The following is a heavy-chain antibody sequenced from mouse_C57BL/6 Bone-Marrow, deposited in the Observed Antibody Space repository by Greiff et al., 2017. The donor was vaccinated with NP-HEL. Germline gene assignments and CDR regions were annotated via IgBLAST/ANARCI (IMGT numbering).Heavy chain of an antibody. J-gene: IGHJ3*01. V-gene: IGHV5-6*01. CDR1: GFTFSSYG. CDR3: ARQGGYYPWFAY. D-gene: IGHD2-3*01. CDR2: ISSGGSYT. Sequence: EVMLVESGGDLVKPGGSLKLSCAASGFTFSSYGMSWVRQTPDKRLEWVATISSGGSYTYYPDSVKGRFTISRDNAKNTLYLQMSSLKSEDTAMYYCARQGGYYPWFAYWGQGTLVTVSA.